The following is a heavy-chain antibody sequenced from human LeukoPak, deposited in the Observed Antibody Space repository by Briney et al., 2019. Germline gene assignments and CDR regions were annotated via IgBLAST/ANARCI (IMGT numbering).Heavy chain of an antibody. J-gene: IGHJ4*02. V-gene: IGHV4-59*12. CDR3: ARGGGLGLRY. CDR1: GGSMSSFY. Sequence: PSETLSLTCTVSGGSMSSFYWSWIRQPPGKGLERIGYIYYSGSTNYNPSLKSRVTISVDTSKNQFSLKLSSVTAADTAVYYCARGGGLGLRYWGQGTLVTVSS. D-gene: IGHD3-16*01. CDR2: IYYSGST.